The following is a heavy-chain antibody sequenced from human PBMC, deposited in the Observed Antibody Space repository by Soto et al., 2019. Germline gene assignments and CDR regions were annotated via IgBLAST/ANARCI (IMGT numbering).Heavy chain of an antibody. CDR3: VQSRCGGDCLQSYSSHSYYGLDV. D-gene: IGHD2-21*02. J-gene: IGHJ6*02. CDR2: IYWDDDK. Sequence: QITLKESGPTLVKPTQTLTLTCTFSGFSLSTIGVGVGWIRQPPGKALEWLALIYWDDDKRYSPSLKSRLTVTKDTSNPQVVLTMTNMDPVDTATYYCVQSRCGGDCLQSYSSHSYYGLDVWGQGTTVTVSS. V-gene: IGHV2-5*02. CDR1: GFSLSTIGVG.